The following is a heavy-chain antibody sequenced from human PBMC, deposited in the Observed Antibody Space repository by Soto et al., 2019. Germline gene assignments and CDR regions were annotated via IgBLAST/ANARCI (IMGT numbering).Heavy chain of an antibody. Sequence: QVQLVQSGAEVKKPGASVKVSCKASGYTFTSYGISWVRQAPGQGLEWMGWISAYNGNTNYAQKLQDRVTMTTDTATTTAYMELRSLRSDDTAVYYCATFYVKSYYYGMDVWGQGTTVTVSS. CDR1: GYTFTSYG. V-gene: IGHV1-18*01. CDR3: ATFYVKSYYYGMDV. D-gene: IGHD3-16*01. J-gene: IGHJ6*02. CDR2: ISAYNGNT.